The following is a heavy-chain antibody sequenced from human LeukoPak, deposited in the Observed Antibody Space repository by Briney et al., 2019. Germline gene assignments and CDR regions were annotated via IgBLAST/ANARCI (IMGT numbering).Heavy chain of an antibody. J-gene: IGHJ4*02. Sequence: GGSLRLSCAASGFTVSSNYMNWVRQAPGKGLEWVSVIYGGGSTYYADSVKGRFTISRDNSKNTLYLQMNSLRAEDTAVYYCARVRGASSSSWYFDYWGQGTLVTVSS. D-gene: IGHD6-13*01. CDR1: GFTVSSNY. CDR3: ARVRGASSSSWYFDY. V-gene: IGHV3-66*01. CDR2: IYGGGST.